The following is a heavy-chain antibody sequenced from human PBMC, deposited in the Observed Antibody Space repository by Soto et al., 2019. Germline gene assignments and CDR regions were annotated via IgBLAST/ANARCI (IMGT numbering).Heavy chain of an antibody. V-gene: IGHV3-7*04. J-gene: IGHJ4*02. Sequence: EVQLVESGGGLVQPGGSLRLSCEASGFTFGNYWMNWVRQTPGKGLEWVANIKQDGGEQYYVDSVKSRFTISRDNAKDSLYMQMRSLRGEGTDLYYCARGHSTSCDYWGQGTLVTVYS. CDR3: ARGHSTSCDY. CDR1: GFTFGNYW. D-gene: IGHD5-18*01. CDR2: IKQDGGEQ.